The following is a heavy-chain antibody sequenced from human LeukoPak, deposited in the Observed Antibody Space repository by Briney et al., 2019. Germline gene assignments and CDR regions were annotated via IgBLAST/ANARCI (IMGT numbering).Heavy chain of an antibody. J-gene: IGHJ4*02. D-gene: IGHD3-10*01. CDR2: IIPILGIA. Sequence: SVKVSCKASGGTFSSYAIGWVRQAPGQGLEWMGRIIPILGIANYAQKFQGRVTITADKSTSTAYMELSSLRSEDTAVYYCAVGELDMVYYFDYWGQGTLVTVSS. V-gene: IGHV1-69*04. CDR3: AVGELDMVYYFDY. CDR1: GGTFSSYA.